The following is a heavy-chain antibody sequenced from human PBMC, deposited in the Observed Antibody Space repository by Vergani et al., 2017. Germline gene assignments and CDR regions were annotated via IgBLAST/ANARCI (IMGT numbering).Heavy chain of an antibody. V-gene: IGHV4-4*03. CDR1: GISVSSDKW. CDR3: AREYERGYSYGT. D-gene: IGHD5-18*01. J-gene: IGHJ5*02. Sequence: QVQQQESGPGLVKPPGTLSLTCAVSGISVSSDKWWTWVRQPPGKGLEWIAEIFHDGGTNYNPSLKSRATIVLDKSKNQISLNLNSVTAADTAVYYCAREYERGYSYGTWGQGILVTVSS. CDR2: IFHDGGT.